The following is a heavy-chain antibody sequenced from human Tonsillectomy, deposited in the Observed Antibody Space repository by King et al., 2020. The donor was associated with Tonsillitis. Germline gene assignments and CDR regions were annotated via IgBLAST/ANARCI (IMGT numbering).Heavy chain of an antibody. CDR1: GDSVSSYSAT. J-gene: IGHJ4*02. D-gene: IGHD1-20*01. CDR2: TYYRSKWYN. Sequence: VQLQQSGPGLVKPSQTLSLTCALSGDSVSSYSATWNWIRQSPSRGLEWLGRTYYRSKWYNDYAESVQGRITINPDSSKNQFSLQLNSVTPEDTAVYYCARDGAYNWNDVRYDYWGQGTLVTVSS. V-gene: IGHV6-1*01. CDR3: ARDGAYNWNDVRYDY.